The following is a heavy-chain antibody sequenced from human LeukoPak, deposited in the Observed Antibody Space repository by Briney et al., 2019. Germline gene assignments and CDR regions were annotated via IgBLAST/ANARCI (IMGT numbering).Heavy chain of an antibody. CDR2: INSDGSST. J-gene: IGHJ4*02. Sequence: GGSLRLSCAASGFTFRSYWMHWVRQAPGKGLVWVSRINSDGSSTSYADSVKGRFTISRDNAKNTLYLQMNSLRAEDTAVYYCARVSYGDLYYFDYWGQGTLVTVSS. V-gene: IGHV3-74*01. D-gene: IGHD4-17*01. CDR3: ARVSYGDLYYFDY. CDR1: GFTFRSYW.